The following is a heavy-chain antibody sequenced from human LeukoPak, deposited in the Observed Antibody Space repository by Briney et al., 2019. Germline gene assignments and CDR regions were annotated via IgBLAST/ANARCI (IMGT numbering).Heavy chain of an antibody. J-gene: IGHJ4*02. CDR3: ARAMSIAARLQTIFDY. CDR2: IDHSGST. D-gene: IGHD6-6*01. V-gene: IGHV4-4*02. CDR1: GGSISSNW. Sequence: PSETLSLTCAVSGGSISSNWWSWVRQPPGKGLEWIGEIDHSGSTNYNPSLKSRVTISVDTSKNQFSLNLTSVTAADTAVYYCARAMSIAARLQTIFDYWGQGTLVTVSS.